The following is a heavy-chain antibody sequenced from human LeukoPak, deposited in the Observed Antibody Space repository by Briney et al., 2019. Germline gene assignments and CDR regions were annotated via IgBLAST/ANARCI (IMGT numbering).Heavy chain of an antibody. Sequence: GWSLRLSCGASGFTVSTNYMSWVRQAPGKGLEWVSIIYSGGSTYYADSVKGRFTISRDNSKNTLYLQMNSLRAEDTAVYYCASYRYGSSFAFDIWGQGTMVTVSS. J-gene: IGHJ3*02. D-gene: IGHD6-6*01. V-gene: IGHV3-66*01. CDR3: ASYRYGSSFAFDI. CDR2: IYSGGST. CDR1: GFTVSTNY.